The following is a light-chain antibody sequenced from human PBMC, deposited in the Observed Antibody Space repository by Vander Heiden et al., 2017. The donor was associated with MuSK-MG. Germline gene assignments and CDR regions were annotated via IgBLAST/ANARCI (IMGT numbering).Light chain of an antibody. Sequence: DIQMTQPPSSLSASVGDRVTITCRASQSISSYLNWYQQKPGKAPKLLIYAASSWQRGVPSRFSGSGYGTDFTLTISSRQPEDFAAYYCQQSDKNPPLTFGGGTKVEIK. J-gene: IGKJ4*01. CDR3: QQSDKNPPLT. CDR1: QSISSY. CDR2: AAS. V-gene: IGKV1-39*01.